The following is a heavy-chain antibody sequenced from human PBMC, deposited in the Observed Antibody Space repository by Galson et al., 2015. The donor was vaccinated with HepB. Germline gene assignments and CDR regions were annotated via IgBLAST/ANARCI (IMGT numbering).Heavy chain of an antibody. J-gene: IGHJ6*02. CDR1: GFTFSSYS. Sequence: SLRLSCAASGFTFSSYSMNWVRQAPGKGLEWVSYISSSSSTIYYADSVKGRFTISRDNAKNSLYLQMNSLRDEDTAVYYCARDEWELLYHYYGMDVWGQGTTVTVSS. CDR3: ARDEWELLYHYYGMDV. CDR2: ISSSSSTI. D-gene: IGHD1-26*01. V-gene: IGHV3-48*02.